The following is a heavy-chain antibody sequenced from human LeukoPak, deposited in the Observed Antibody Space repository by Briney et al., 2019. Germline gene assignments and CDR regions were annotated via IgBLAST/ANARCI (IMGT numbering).Heavy chain of an antibody. Sequence: PGGSLRLSCAASGFTFNTYNINWVRQAPGKGLVWVSRIASDGSSTTYADSVKGRFSISRDNAKNTLYLQMNSLRVEDTAVYYCARGRPHGNDYWGQGTLVTVSS. CDR3: ARGRPHGNDY. CDR1: GFTFNTYN. D-gene: IGHD4-23*01. J-gene: IGHJ4*02. V-gene: IGHV3-74*01. CDR2: IASDGSST.